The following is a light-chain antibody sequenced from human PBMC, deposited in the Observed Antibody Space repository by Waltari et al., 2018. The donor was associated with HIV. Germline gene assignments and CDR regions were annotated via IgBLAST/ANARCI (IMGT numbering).Light chain of an antibody. CDR1: GAGHE. Sequence: QSVLTQPPSVSGAPGQRVSISCTGSGAGHEVQWYQQIAGKAPKLLIFGNNKRPSGVPARFFGSKSGTSASLAITGLQPEDEAHYYCQSFDNSLTGFVFGSGTEVVVL. J-gene: IGLJ1*01. V-gene: IGLV1-40*01. CDR3: QSFDNSLTGFV. CDR2: GNN.